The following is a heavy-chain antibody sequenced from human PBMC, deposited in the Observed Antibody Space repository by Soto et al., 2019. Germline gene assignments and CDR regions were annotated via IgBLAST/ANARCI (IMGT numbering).Heavy chain of an antibody. CDR3: ARGEWLVRQFDY. Sequence: QVQLQESGPGLVKPSETLSLTCTVSGGSVSSGSYYWSWIRQPPGKGLEWIGYIYYSGSTNYNPSLKSRVTISVDTSKNQFSLKLSSVTAADTAVYYCARGEWLVRQFDYWGQGTLVTVSS. D-gene: IGHD6-19*01. CDR2: IYYSGST. J-gene: IGHJ4*02. V-gene: IGHV4-61*01. CDR1: GGSVSSGSYY.